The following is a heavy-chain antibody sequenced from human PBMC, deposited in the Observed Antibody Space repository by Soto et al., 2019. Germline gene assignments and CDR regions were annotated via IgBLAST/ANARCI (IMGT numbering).Heavy chain of an antibody. CDR1: GGSFSGYY. J-gene: IGHJ4*02. CDR2: INHSGST. CDR3: ARGGEVVIAAPFDY. V-gene: IGHV4-34*01. Sequence: QVQLQQWGAGLLKPSETLSLTCAVYGGSFSGYYWSWIRQPPGKGLEWIGEINHSGSTNYNPSLQSRVTISVDTSKNQFSLKLSSVTAADTAVYYCARGGEVVIAAPFDYWGQGTLVTVSS. D-gene: IGHD6-25*01.